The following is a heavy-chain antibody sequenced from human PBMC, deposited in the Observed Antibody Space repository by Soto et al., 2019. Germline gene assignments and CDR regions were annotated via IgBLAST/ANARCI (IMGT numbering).Heavy chain of an antibody. CDR1: GFTFSSYA. J-gene: IGHJ4*02. V-gene: IGHV3-23*01. CDR2: ISGSGGST. CDR3: AKEPTTIPRREGYFDY. D-gene: IGHD1-1*01. Sequence: EVQLLESGGGLVQPGGSLRLSCAASGFTFSSYAMSWVRQAPGKGLEWVSAISGSGGSTYYADSVKGRFTISRDNSKNTRYLQTNSLRAEDTAVYYCAKEPTTIPRREGYFDYWGQGTLVTVSS.